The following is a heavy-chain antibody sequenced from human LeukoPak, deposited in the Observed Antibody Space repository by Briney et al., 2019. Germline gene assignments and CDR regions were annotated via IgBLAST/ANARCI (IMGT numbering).Heavy chain of an antibody. D-gene: IGHD6-13*01. CDR1: GGSIRSYY. V-gene: IGHV4-59*01. Sequence: SETLSVTCTVSGGSIRSYYWSWIRQPPGKGLEWIGYIYSSGSTNYNPSLKSRVTISVDTSKNQFSLKLTSVTAADTAVYYCARVYYSSSYDYWYFDLWGRGTLVTVSS. J-gene: IGHJ2*01. CDR2: IYSSGST. CDR3: ARVYYSSSYDYWYFDL.